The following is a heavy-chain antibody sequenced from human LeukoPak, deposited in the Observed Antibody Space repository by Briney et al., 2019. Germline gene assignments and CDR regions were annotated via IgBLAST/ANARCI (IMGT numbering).Heavy chain of an antibody. CDR3: ARHRGLLRYFDWLLYPPVGDYYFDY. Sequence: SETLSLTCAVYGGSFSGYYWTWIRQSPGKGLEWIGEVNQSGSTKYNPSLKSRFTISVDTSKNQFSLKLSSVTAADTAVYYCARHRGLLRYFDWLLYPPVGDYYFDYWGQGTLVTVSS. V-gene: IGHV4-34*01. CDR1: GGSFSGYY. J-gene: IGHJ4*02. D-gene: IGHD3-9*01. CDR2: VNQSGST.